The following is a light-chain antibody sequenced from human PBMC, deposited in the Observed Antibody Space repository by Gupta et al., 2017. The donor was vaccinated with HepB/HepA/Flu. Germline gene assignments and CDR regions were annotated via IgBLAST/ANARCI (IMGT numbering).Light chain of an antibody. J-gene: IGKJ1*01. CDR3: QQSYTTPPA. V-gene: IGKV1-39*01. Sequence: IQLTQSPSSLSASVGDRVSITCRASQTISIYLNWYQQKPGKAPKLLIYTASSLQSGVPSRFRGSGSGTDFTLTISSLQPEDFATYYCQQSYTTPPAFGQGTKVDMK. CDR1: QTISIY. CDR2: TAS.